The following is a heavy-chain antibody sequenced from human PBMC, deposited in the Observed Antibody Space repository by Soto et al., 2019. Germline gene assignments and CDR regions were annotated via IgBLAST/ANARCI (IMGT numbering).Heavy chain of an antibody. CDR3: ARPGGAGGFDP. Sequence: QVQLVESGGGLVQPGGSLRLSCAASGFTFCDYYMYWIRQAPGKGLEWISYIGSTGSIIYYADSVKGRFTISRDNAKNSLYLQMNSLRAEDTAVYYCARPGGAGGFDPWGQGTLVTVSS. CDR1: GFTFCDYY. CDR2: IGSTGSII. V-gene: IGHV3-11*01. J-gene: IGHJ5*02. D-gene: IGHD1-26*01.